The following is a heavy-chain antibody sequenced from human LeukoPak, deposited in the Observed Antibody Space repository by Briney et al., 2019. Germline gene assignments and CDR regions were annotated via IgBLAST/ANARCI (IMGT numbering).Heavy chain of an antibody. CDR1: GGSTSSYY. Sequence: SETLSLTCTVSGGSTSSYYWSWIRQPAGKGLEWIGRIYTSGSTNYNPSLKSRVTMSVDTSKNQFSLKLSSVTAADTAVYYCARGSVTTWWFDPWGQGTLVTVSS. CDR3: ARGSVTTWWFDP. J-gene: IGHJ5*02. D-gene: IGHD4-11*01. CDR2: IYTSGST. V-gene: IGHV4-4*07.